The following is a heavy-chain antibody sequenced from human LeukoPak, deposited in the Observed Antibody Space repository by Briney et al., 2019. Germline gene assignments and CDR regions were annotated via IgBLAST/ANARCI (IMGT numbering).Heavy chain of an antibody. V-gene: IGHV3-7*02. Sequence: PGGSLRLSCAASGFTFSSFWMSWVRQAPGKGLEWVANIKQDESEKYYVHSVEGRFTISRDNAKNSLYLQMDSLRAEDTGVYYCAIAAAPAPHDYWGQGTLVTVSS. CDR3: AIAAAPAPHDY. CDR2: IKQDESEK. J-gene: IGHJ4*02. D-gene: IGHD6-13*01. CDR1: GFTFSSFW.